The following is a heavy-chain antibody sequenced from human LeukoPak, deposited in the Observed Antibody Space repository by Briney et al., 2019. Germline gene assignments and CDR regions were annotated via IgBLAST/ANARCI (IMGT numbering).Heavy chain of an antibody. Sequence: GGSLRLSCAASGFTFSSYAMSWVRQAPGKGLEWVSAISGSGGSTYYADSVKGRFTISRDNSKNTLYLQMNSLRAEDTAVYYCAKDRGYSSVWYLYYFDYWGQGTLVTVSS. CDR1: GFTFSSYA. D-gene: IGHD6-19*01. V-gene: IGHV3-23*01. CDR3: AKDRGYSSVWYLYYFDY. CDR2: ISGSGGST. J-gene: IGHJ4*02.